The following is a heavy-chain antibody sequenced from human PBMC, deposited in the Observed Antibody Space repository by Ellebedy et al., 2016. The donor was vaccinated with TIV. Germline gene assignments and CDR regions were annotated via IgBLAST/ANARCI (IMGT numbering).Heavy chain of an antibody. J-gene: IGHJ3*02. CDR1: GFTFSSYW. V-gene: IGHV3-7*01. Sequence: GGSLRLSCAASGFTFSSYWMSWVRQAPAKGLEWVANIKQDGSEKYYVDSVKGRFTISRDNAKNSLYLQMNSLRAEDTAVYYCAREGYDILTGYPRSAFDIWGQGTMVTVSS. D-gene: IGHD3-9*01. CDR3: AREGYDILTGYPRSAFDI. CDR2: IKQDGSEK.